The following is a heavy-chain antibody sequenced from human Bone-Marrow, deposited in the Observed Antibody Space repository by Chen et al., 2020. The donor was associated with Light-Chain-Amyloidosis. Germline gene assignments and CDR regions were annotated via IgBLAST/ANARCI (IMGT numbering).Heavy chain of an antibody. J-gene: IGHJ4*01. V-gene: IGHV4-38-2*02. D-gene: IGHD7-27*01. CDR1: GLSVSRDYY. Sequence: QVQLPESGPGLVKPSETLSLTCAAPGLSVSRDYYWAWIRQPPGKGLEWIGNMHHTGKTYYNPSLKSRVPLSIDTSKNQFSLKLTSVTAADTAVYYCAKEVNWGSEWSWGQGTLVTVSS. CDR2: MHHTGKT. CDR3: AKEVNWGSEWS.